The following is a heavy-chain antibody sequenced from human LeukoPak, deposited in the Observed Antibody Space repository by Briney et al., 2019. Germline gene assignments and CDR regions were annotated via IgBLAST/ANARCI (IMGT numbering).Heavy chain of an antibody. Sequence: GASVKVSCKASGYTFTSYYMHWVRQAPGQGLEWMGIINPSGGSTSYAQKFQGRVTMTRDTSASTAYMELSSLRSEDTAVYYCARGATIFGVVTLFDYWGQGTLVTVSS. CDR1: GYTFTSYY. J-gene: IGHJ4*02. CDR3: ARGATIFGVVTLFDY. CDR2: INPSGGST. V-gene: IGHV1-46*01. D-gene: IGHD3-3*01.